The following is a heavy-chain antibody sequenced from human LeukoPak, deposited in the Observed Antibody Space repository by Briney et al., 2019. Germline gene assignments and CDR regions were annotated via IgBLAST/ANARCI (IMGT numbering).Heavy chain of an antibody. CDR1: GFTCSSYA. CDR3: ARDSEGY. D-gene: IGHD1-26*01. CDR2: ISYDGSNK. J-gene: IGHJ4*02. V-gene: IGHV3-30*04. Sequence: GGSLRLSCAASGFTCSSYAMHWVRQAPGKGLEWVAVISYDGSNKYYADSVKGRFTISRDNSKNTLYLQMNSLRAEDTAVYYCARDSEGYWGQGTLVTVSS.